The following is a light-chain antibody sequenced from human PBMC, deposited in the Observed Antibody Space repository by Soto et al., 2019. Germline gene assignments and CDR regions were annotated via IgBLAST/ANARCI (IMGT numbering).Light chain of an antibody. CDR3: QQNKDWPGT. J-gene: IGKJ1*01. CDR2: DAS. CDR1: QSVSNY. V-gene: IGKV3-15*01. Sequence: EIVMTQSPATLSVSPGERVTLSCRASQSVSNYLAWYRQKPGQAPRLLIYDASTRATGIPVRFSGSGSGTEFTLTISSLQSEDFGVYYCQQNKDWPGTFXQGTKVDIK.